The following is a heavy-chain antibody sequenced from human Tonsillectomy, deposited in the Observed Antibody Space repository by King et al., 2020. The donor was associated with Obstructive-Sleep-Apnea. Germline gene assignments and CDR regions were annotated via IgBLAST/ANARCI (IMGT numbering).Heavy chain of an antibody. CDR1: GGSISSSNYY. V-gene: IGHV4-39*01. J-gene: IGHJ4*02. CDR3: ARLSLVVGTAWDN. CDR2: IYYSGST. D-gene: IGHD2-15*01. Sequence: QLQESGPGLVKPSETLSLVCTVSGGSISSSNYYWGWIRQAPGKGLEWIGSIYYSGSTYYNPSLNSRVTISVDTSKNQFSLKLTSVTAADTAVYYCARLSLVVGTAWDNWGQGTLVTVSS.